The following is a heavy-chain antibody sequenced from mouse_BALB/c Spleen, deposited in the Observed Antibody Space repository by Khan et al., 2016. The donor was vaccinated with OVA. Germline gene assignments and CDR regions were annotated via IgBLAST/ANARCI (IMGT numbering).Heavy chain of an antibody. CDR3: ARGNYYGSNSWFAY. CDR2: INPYNGYT. D-gene: IGHD1-1*01. CDR1: GYSFTDYT. J-gene: IGHJ3*01. Sequence: VQLQQSGPELVKPGASLKISCKASGYSFTDYTMNWVKQSHGKNLEWIGLINPYNGYTSYNQKFKGKATLTVDKSSRTAYMELLSLTSEASAVYYCARGNYYGSNSWFAYWGQGTLVTVSA. V-gene: IGHV1-18*01.